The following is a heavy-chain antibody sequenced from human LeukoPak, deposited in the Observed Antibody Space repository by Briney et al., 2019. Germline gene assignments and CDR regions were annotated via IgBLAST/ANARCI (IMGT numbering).Heavy chain of an antibody. CDR3: ARDITTGTTRFDP. V-gene: IGHV3-30-3*01. D-gene: IGHD1-1*01. Sequence: PGGSLRLSCAASGFTFSSYAMHWVRQAPGKGLEWVAVISYDGSNKYYADSVKGRFTISRDNSKNTLYLQMNSLRAEDTAVYYCARDITTGTTRFDPWGQGTLVTVSS. J-gene: IGHJ5*02. CDR1: GFTFSSYA. CDR2: ISYDGSNK.